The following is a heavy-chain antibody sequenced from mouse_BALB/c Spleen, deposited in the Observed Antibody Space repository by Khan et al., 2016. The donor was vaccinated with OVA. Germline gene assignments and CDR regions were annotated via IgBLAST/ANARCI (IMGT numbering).Heavy chain of an antibody. CDR3: ARLAYYYDSEGFAY. CDR2: ISSGGSYT. V-gene: IGHV5-6*01. CDR1: GFTFSTYG. D-gene: IGHD1-1*01. J-gene: IGHJ3*01. Sequence: DVHLVESGGDLVKPEGSLKLSCAASGFTFSTYGMSWVRQTPDKRLEWVATISSGGSYTYYPDSVQGRFTISRDNAKNTLYLQMSSLKSEDTAMVYCARLAYYYDSEGFAYWGQGTLVTVSA.